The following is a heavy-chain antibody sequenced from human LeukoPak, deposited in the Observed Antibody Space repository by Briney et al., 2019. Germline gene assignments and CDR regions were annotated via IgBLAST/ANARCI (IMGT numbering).Heavy chain of an antibody. V-gene: IGHV4-39*01. CDR3: ARLSSSWYYFDY. Sequence: PSETLSLTCTVSGGSISSSSYYWGWIRQPPGKGLEWIGSIYYSGSIYYNPSLKSRVTISVDTSKNQFSLKLSSVTAADTAVYYCARLSSSWYYFDYWGQGTLVAVSS. CDR2: IYYSGSI. J-gene: IGHJ4*02. D-gene: IGHD6-13*01. CDR1: GGSISSSSYY.